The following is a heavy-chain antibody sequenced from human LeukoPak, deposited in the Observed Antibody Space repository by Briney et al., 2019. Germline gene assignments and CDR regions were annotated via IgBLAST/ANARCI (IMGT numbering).Heavy chain of an antibody. Sequence: GESLKISCKGSGYSFTSYWISWVRQMPGKGLEWMGRIDPSDSYTNYSPSFQGHVTISADRSISTAYLQWSSLKASDTAMYYCARQDTEWFDPWGQGTLVTVSS. J-gene: IGHJ5*02. CDR2: IDPSDSYT. CDR3: ARQDTEWFDP. V-gene: IGHV5-10-1*01. CDR1: GYSFTSYW. D-gene: IGHD5-18*01.